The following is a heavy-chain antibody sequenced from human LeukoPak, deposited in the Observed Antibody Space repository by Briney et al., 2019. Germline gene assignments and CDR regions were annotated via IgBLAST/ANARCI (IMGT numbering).Heavy chain of an antibody. CDR2: ISGGDDST. CDR3: AKDRSIPYDAFDI. D-gene: IGHD2-2*02. V-gene: IGHV3-23*01. J-gene: IGHJ3*02. CDR1: GFTFSSYT. Sequence: GGSLRLSCAASGFTFSSYTMSWVRQAPGKGLEWVSTISGGDDSTFYANSVKGRFAISRDNSRNTLYLQMNSLRAEDTATYYCAKDRSIPYDAFDIWGQGTMVTVSS.